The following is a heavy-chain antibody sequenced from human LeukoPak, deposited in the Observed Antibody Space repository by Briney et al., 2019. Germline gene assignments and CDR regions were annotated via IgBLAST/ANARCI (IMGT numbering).Heavy chain of an antibody. CDR2: IYPGDSDT. CDR1: GYTFSNVW. Sequence: GESLRISCQASGYTFSNVWIGWVRQMPGKGLEWMGIIYPGDSDTRCSPSFQGQVTISADKSISTAYLQWSSLKASDTAIYYCATTFIVDNSFGNWGQGTLVTVSS. D-gene: IGHD1-26*01. CDR3: ATTFIVDNSFGN. V-gene: IGHV5-51*01. J-gene: IGHJ4*02.